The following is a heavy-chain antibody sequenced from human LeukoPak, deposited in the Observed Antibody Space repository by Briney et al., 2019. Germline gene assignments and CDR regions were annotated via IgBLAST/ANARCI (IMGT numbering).Heavy chain of an antibody. J-gene: IGHJ3*01. V-gene: IGHV3-23*01. D-gene: IGHD6-19*01. CDR3: AKDLYSSGWYSAFDV. CDR2: ISGSGGST. Sequence: PGGSLRLPCAASGFTFSSYAMSWVRQAPGKGLEWVSAISGSGGSTYYADSVKGRFTLSRDNSKNTLYLQMNSLRAEDTAVYYCAKDLYSSGWYSAFDVWGQGTTVTVSS. CDR1: GFTFSSYA.